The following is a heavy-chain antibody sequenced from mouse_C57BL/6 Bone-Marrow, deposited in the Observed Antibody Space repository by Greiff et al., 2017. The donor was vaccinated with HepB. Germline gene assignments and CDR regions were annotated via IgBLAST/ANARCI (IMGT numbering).Heavy chain of an antibody. V-gene: IGHV1-72*01. CDR3: ARGTYGSSPYWYFDV. D-gene: IGHD1-1*01. J-gene: IGHJ1*03. Sequence: QVQLQQPGADLVKPGASVKLSCKASGYTFTSYWMHWVKQRPGRGLEWIGRIDPNSGGTKYNEKFKSKATLTVDKPSSTAYVQLSSLTSEDSAVYYCARGTYGSSPYWYFDVWGTGTTVTVSS. CDR1: GYTFTSYW. CDR2: IDPNSGGT.